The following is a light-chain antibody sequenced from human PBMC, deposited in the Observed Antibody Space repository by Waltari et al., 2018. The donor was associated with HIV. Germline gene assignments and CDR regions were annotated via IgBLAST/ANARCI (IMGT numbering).Light chain of an antibody. CDR2: EVF. Sequence: QSALTQPRSVSGSPGQSVTISCTGTASDIGYFDYVSWYHPYPGKAPKAIIYEVFPRPSGVPDRFTASKSGITASLTISGLQDEDEADYYCCSYAGTYTYVFGSGTTVTVL. V-gene: IGLV2-11*01. CDR1: ASDIGYFDY. J-gene: IGLJ1*01. CDR3: CSYAGTYTYV.